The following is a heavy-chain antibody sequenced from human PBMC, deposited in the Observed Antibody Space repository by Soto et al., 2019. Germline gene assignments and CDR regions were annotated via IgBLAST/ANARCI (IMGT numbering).Heavy chain of an antibody. J-gene: IGHJ5*02. CDR2: IFSNDEK. CDR3: ARMNDFCVSTTCDWFDP. CDR1: GFSLTKTKMG. Sequence: SGPTLVNPTETLTLTCTVSGFSLTKTKMGVSWIRQPPGKALEWLAHIFSNDEKSYNTSLRTRLSISKDTPRSQVVLTVTNVDPVDTATYYCARMNDFCVSTTCDWFDPSGQGALAAVS. V-gene: IGHV2-26*01. D-gene: IGHD3-3*01.